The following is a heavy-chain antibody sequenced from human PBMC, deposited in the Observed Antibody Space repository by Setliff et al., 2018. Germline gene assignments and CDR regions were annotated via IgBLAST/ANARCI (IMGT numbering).Heavy chain of an antibody. D-gene: IGHD2-15*01. CDR3: ARELRSPYWHIDF. J-gene: IGHJ4*02. CDR2: FIPVLRKA. Sequence: ASVKVSCKASGGTFSSDVITWVRQAPGQGLEWMGRFIPVLRKANYAQRFQGRVTITADESTSTGYLELSRLRSEDTAIYYCARELRSPYWHIDFWGQGTLVTVS. CDR1: GGTFSSDV. V-gene: IGHV1-69*13.